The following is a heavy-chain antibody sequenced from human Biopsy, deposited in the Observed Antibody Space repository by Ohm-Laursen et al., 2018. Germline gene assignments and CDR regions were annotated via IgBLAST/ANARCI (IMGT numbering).Heavy chain of an antibody. Sequence: SVKVSCNAPGGTFSNYGVNWVRQAPGQGLEWLGGNIPILGTGNYAQKFRDRVTVAADTSTSTATMELRSLRSDDTAVYYCATKLTGYFHHWGQGTLVSVSS. V-gene: IGHV1-69*06. D-gene: IGHD3-9*01. CDR2: NIPILGTG. J-gene: IGHJ1*01. CDR3: ATKLTGYFHH. CDR1: GGTFSNYG.